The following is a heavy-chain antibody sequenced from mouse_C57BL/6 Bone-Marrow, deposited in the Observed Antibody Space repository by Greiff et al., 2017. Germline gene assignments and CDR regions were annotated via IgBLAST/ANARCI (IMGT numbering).Heavy chain of an antibody. CDR3: ARWVTTVVAPFGD. V-gene: IGHV1-81*01. J-gene: IGHJ2*01. CDR1: GYTFTSYG. CDR2: IYPRSGNT. Sequence: QVQLKQSGAELARPGASVKLSCKASGYTFTSYGLSWVKQRTGQGLEWIGEIYPRSGNTYYNEKFKGKATLTADKSSSTAYMELRSLTSEDSAVYFCARWVTTVVAPFGDWGQGTTLTVSS. D-gene: IGHD1-1*01.